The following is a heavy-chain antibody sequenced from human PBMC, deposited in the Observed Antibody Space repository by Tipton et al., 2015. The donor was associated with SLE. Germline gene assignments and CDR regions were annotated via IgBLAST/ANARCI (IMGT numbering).Heavy chain of an antibody. V-gene: IGHV4-39*01. CDR2: IYYSGST. J-gene: IGHJ4*02. D-gene: IGHD6-13*01. CDR3: ARRVIAAAGFDY. CDR1: GGSLSSSSYY. Sequence: TLSLTCTVSGGSLSSSSYYWGWIRQPPGKGLEWVGSIYYSGSTYYNPSLKSRVTISVDTSKNQFSLKLSSVTAADTAVYYCARRVIAAAGFDYWGQGTLVTVSS.